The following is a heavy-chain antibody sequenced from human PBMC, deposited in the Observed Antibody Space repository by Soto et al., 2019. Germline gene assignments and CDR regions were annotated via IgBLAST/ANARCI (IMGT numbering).Heavy chain of an antibody. V-gene: IGHV1-69*13. CDR1: GGTFSSYA. D-gene: IGHD2-15*01. Sequence: SVKVSCKASGGTFSSYAMSWVRQAPGQGLEWMGGIIPIFGTANYAQKFQGRVTITADESTSTAYMELSSLRSEDTAVYYCARRRVVVAAYYYYYGMDVWGQGTTVTVS. CDR2: IIPIFGTA. CDR3: ARRRVVVAAYYYYYGMDV. J-gene: IGHJ6*02.